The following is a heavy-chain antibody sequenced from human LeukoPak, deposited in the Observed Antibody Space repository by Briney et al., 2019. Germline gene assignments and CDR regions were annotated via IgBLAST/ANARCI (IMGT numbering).Heavy chain of an antibody. Sequence: GGSLRLSCAASGFTFSSYEMNWVRQAPGKGLEWVSYISSSGGTIYYADSVKGRFTISRDNAKNSLYLQMNSLRAEDTAVYYCASAGWNYDSSGYNWFDPWGQGTLVTVSS. CDR3: ASAGWNYDSSGYNWFDP. V-gene: IGHV3-48*03. CDR2: ISSSGGTI. D-gene: IGHD3-22*01. CDR1: GFTFSSYE. J-gene: IGHJ5*02.